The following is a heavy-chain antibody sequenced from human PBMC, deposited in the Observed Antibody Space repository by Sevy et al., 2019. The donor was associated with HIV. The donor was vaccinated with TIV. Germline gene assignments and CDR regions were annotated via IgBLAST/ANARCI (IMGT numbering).Heavy chain of an antibody. Sequence: GGSLRLSCAASGFTFSSYAMHWVRQAPGKGLEWVAVISYDGSNKYYADSVMGRFTISRDNSKNTLYLQMNSLRAEDTAVYYCARDFHCSGGSCYSGHEYLQHWGQGTLVTVSS. V-gene: IGHV3-30-3*01. J-gene: IGHJ1*01. D-gene: IGHD2-15*01. CDR1: GFTFSSYA. CDR2: ISYDGSNK. CDR3: ARDFHCSGGSCYSGHEYLQH.